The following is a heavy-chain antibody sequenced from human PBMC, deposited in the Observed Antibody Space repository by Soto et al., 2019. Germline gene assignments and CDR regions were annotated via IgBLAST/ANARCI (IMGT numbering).Heavy chain of an antibody. CDR2: IRVGGGDT. J-gene: IGHJ5*02. CDR3: PKCSVGTFRSSGSCNWFDP. CDR1: GFTFSSSA. D-gene: IGHD6-19*01. V-gene: IGHV3-23*01. Sequence: EVRLLESGGGLAQPGGSLRLSCAASGFTFSSSAMNWVRQSTGKGLEWVSSIRVGGGDTFYSDSVRGRFTVSRHISRNTLYLQMNSLRAEDTAIYYCPKCSVGTFRSSGSCNWFDPWGQGTLVTVSS.